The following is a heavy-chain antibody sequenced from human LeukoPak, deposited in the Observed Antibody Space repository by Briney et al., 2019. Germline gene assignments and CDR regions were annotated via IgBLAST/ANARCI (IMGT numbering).Heavy chain of an antibody. J-gene: IGHJ5*02. D-gene: IGHD2-2*01. CDR3: ARADFVVVPAANWFDP. CDR1: GFTFSSYG. V-gene: IGHV3-33*01. Sequence: GGSLRLSCAASGFTFSSYGMHWVRQAPGKGLEWVAVIWYDGSNKYYADSVKGRFTISRDNSKNTLYLQTNSLRAEDTAVYYCARADFVVVPAANWFDPWGQGTLVTVSS. CDR2: IWYDGSNK.